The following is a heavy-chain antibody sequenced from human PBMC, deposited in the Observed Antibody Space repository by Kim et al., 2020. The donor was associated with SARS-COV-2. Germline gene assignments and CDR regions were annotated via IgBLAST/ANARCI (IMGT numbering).Heavy chain of an antibody. Sequence: GGSLRLSCAVSGIPSSNAWFNWVRQSPGKGLEWVGRIKSKTDGGTADLAAPVKGRFAISRDDSKNTLSLLMNNVETDDSAVYYCTTVSMRWGQGTLVTVS. CDR2: IKSKTDGGTA. CDR1: GIPSSNAW. CDR3: TTVSMR. J-gene: IGHJ4*02. D-gene: IGHD2-2*01. V-gene: IGHV3-15*01.